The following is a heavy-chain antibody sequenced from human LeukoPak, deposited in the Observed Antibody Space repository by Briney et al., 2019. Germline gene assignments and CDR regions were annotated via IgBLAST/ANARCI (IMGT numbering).Heavy chain of an antibody. J-gene: IGHJ4*02. CDR1: GYTFTSYG. CDR3: ARDSPYSYGYYFDY. Sequence: GASVKVSCKASGYTFTSYGISWVRQAPGQGLEWMGWTGAYNGNTNYAQKLQGRVTMTTDTSTSTAYMELRSLRSDDTAVYYCARDSPYSYGYYFDYWGQGTLVTVSS. V-gene: IGHV1-18*01. CDR2: TGAYNGNT. D-gene: IGHD5-18*01.